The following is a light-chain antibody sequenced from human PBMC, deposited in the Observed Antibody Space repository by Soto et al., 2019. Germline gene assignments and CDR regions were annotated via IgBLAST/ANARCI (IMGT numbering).Light chain of an antibody. J-gene: IGKJ4*01. V-gene: IGKV3-15*01. Sequence: EIVMTQSPATLSVSPGERATLSCRASQSVSSNVAWYQQKPVQAPRLLIYGASTRATGIPARFSGSGSGTEFTLTESCPEYEGLDVYDGQAVTFGGGTKVEIK. CDR1: QSVSSN. CDR2: GAS. CDR3: QAVT.